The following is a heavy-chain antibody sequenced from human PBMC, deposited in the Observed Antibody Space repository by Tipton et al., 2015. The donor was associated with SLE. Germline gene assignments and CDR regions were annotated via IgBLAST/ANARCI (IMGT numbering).Heavy chain of an antibody. Sequence: TLSLTCTVSGGSIISGDYYWSWIRQLPGKGLEWIGYVYHSGSAYYNPSLKSRVTISVDRSRNQFSLILSSVTAADTAVYYCASEILRDYGSAWGPDYWGQGTLVTVSS. D-gene: IGHD6-19*01. CDR1: GGSIISGDYY. V-gene: IGHV4-31*03. CDR3: ASEILRDYGSAWGPDY. J-gene: IGHJ4*02. CDR2: VYHSGSA.